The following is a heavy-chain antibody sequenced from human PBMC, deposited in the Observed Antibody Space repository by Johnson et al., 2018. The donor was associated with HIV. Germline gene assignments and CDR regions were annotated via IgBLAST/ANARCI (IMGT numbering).Heavy chain of an antibody. CDR3: TRDSVAPDAFDI. D-gene: IGHD6-19*01. Sequence: QVQLVESGGGVVQPRGSLRLSCAASGFTFRDYGMHWVHQAPGKGLEWLAVIWYDGSNKYYADSVKGRFTISRDNSKNTLYLQMNSLRGEDTAVYYCTRDSVAPDAFDIWGQGTIVTVSS. CDR1: GFTFRDYG. V-gene: IGHV3-30*19. CDR2: IWYDGSNK. J-gene: IGHJ3*02.